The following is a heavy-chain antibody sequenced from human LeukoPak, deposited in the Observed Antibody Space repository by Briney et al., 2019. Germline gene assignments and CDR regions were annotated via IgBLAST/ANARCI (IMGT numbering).Heavy chain of an antibody. Sequence: GGSLRLSCAASGFAPSNDWMHWVRQVPGKGLEWVSRISTDGSTTGYVDSVKGRFTISRDNAKKILYLEMNSLRAEDTAVYYCASFGQQWLESYWGQGTLVTVSS. CDR3: ASFGQQWLESY. CDR2: ISTDGSTT. D-gene: IGHD6-19*01. J-gene: IGHJ4*02. CDR1: GFAPSNDW. V-gene: IGHV3-74*01.